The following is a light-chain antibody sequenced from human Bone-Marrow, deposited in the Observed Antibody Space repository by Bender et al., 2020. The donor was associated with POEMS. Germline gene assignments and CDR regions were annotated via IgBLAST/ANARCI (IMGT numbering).Light chain of an antibody. Sequence: QSALTQPASVSGSPGQSITISCTGTSSDVGSYNLVSWYQQYPGKAPKLMICEVNKRPSGVPDRFSGSKSGNTASLTVSGLQAEDEADYYCSSYAGSNNFVFGGGTKLTVL. V-gene: IGLV2-8*01. CDR3: SSYAGSNNFV. CDR2: EVN. CDR1: SSDVGSYNL. J-gene: IGLJ2*01.